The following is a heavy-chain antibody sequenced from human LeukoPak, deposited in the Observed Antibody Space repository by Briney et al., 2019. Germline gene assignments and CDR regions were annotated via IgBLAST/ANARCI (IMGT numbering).Heavy chain of an antibody. Sequence: PGGSLRLSCAASGFTFSTYNMNWVRQAPGKGLEWVSSITSSSSYIYYADSVKGRFTISRDNAKNSLYLQMNSLRAEDTAVYYCAREGTAMALYWGQGTLVTVSS. CDR1: GFTFSTYN. CDR2: ITSSSSYI. CDR3: AREGTAMALY. D-gene: IGHD5-18*01. V-gene: IGHV3-21*01. J-gene: IGHJ4*02.